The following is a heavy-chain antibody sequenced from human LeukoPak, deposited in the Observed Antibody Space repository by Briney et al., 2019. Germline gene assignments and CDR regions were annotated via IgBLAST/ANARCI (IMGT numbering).Heavy chain of an antibody. V-gene: IGHV3-23*01. CDR2: IVGSGDST. D-gene: IGHD6-19*01. CDR1: GFTFSSYP. Sequence: PGGSLRLSCAASGFTFSSYPMSWVRQAPGRGLEWVSVIVGSGDSTYYADSVKGRFTISRDNSKNTLYLQMNSLRAEDTAVYYCAKVGTSGSSGWYEDYWGQGTLVTVSS. CDR3: AKVGTSGSSGWYEDY. J-gene: IGHJ4*02.